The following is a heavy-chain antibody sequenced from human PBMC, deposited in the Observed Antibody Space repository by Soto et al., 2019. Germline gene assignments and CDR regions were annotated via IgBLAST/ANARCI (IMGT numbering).Heavy chain of an antibody. Sequence: QVQLQQSGPGLVKPSQTLSLTCAISGDSVSSNSAAWNWIRQSPSRGLEWLGRTYYRSKWYNDYAVSVKSRITINPDTSKNQFSLQLNSETPYVTAVYYCARDTENWHYDGYYYYYMDVWGKGTTVTVSS. CDR2: TYYRSKWYN. CDR1: GDSVSSNSAA. J-gene: IGHJ6*03. V-gene: IGHV6-1*01. CDR3: ARDTENWHYDGYYYYYMDV. D-gene: IGHD1-7*01.